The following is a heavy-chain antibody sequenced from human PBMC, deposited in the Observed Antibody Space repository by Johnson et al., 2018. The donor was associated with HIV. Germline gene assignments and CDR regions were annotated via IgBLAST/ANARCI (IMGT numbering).Heavy chain of an antibody. D-gene: IGHD1-26*01. Sequence: QVQLVESGGGVVQPGRSLRLSCAASGFTFSTYGMHWVRQAPGKGLEWVAVMWYDGSNKYYVDSVKGRFTISRDNAKNSLYLQMNSLRAGDTAVYYCARVMYGGSSKSAAFDIWGQGTMVTVSS. CDR3: ARVMYGGSSKSAAFDI. CDR2: MWYDGSNK. V-gene: IGHV3-33*01. J-gene: IGHJ3*02. CDR1: GFTFSTYG.